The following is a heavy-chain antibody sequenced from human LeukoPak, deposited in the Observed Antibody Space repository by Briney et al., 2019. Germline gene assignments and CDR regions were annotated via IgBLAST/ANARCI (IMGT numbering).Heavy chain of an antibody. J-gene: IGHJ2*01. CDR3: ARDRRGWYQALWYFDL. CDR2: IYYSGST. D-gene: IGHD6-19*01. CDR1: GGSISSGDYD. V-gene: IGHV4-30-4*08. Sequence: SETLSLTCTVSGGSISSGDYDWSWIRQPPGKGLEWIGYIYYSGSTYYNPSLKSRVTISVDTSKNQFSLKLSSVTAADTAVYYCARDRRGWYQALWYFDLWGRGTLVTVSS.